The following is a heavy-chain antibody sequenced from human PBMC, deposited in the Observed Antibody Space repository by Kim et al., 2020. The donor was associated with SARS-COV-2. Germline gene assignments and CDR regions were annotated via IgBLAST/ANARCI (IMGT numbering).Heavy chain of an antibody. CDR3: AGDYGDYVDYFDY. V-gene: IGHV4-59*01. J-gene: IGHJ4*02. D-gene: IGHD4-17*01. Sequence: SHPPLKSRVTISVDTSKNQFSLKLSSVTAADTAVYYCAGDYGDYVDYFDYWGQGTLVTVSS.